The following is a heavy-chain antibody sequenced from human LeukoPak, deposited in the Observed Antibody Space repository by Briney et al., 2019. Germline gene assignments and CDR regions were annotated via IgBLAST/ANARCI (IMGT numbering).Heavy chain of an antibody. CDR1: GGSIRRGDYY. V-gene: IGHV4-31*03. Sequence: PSQTLSLTCTVSGGSIRRGDYYWTWIRQHPGKGLEWIGYIYYSGSTYHNPSLTGRATISVDTSMDQFSLKLSSVTAADTAVYYCARGERGTYLYYFDYWGQGTLVTVSS. D-gene: IGHD1-26*01. J-gene: IGHJ4*02. CDR3: ARGERGTYLYYFDY. CDR2: IYYSGST.